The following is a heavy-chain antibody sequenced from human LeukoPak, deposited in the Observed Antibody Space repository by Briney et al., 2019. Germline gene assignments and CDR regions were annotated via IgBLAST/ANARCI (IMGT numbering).Heavy chain of an antibody. D-gene: IGHD2-15*01. CDR1: GGSISSYY. Sequence: SETLSLTCTVSGGSISSYYWSWIRQPAGKGLEWIGRIYTSGSTNYNPPLKSRVTMSVDTSRNQFSLKLSSVTAADTAVYYCARGGCSGGSCRAKYYFDYWGQGTLVTVSS. CDR3: ARGGCSGGSCRAKYYFDY. V-gene: IGHV4-4*07. J-gene: IGHJ4*02. CDR2: IYTSGST.